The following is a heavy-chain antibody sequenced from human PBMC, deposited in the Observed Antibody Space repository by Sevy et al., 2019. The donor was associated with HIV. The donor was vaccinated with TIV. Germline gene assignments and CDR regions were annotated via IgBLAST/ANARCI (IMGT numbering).Heavy chain of an antibody. D-gene: IGHD3-16*01. J-gene: IGHJ4*02. V-gene: IGHV3-7*01. Sequence: GGSLRLSCAASGFTFSSYWMSWVRQAPGKGLEWVANIKQDGSEKNYVDSVKGRFTISRDNAKNSLYLQRNSLRADDTAVYYCARDGVMGSYWGQGTLVTVSS. CDR1: GFTFSSYW. CDR3: ARDGVMGSY. CDR2: IKQDGSEK.